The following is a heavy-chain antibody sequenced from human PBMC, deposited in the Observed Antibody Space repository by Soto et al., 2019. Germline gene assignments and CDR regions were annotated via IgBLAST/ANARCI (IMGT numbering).Heavy chain of an antibody. V-gene: IGHV1-8*01. J-gene: IGHJ3*02. CDR3: ARVVTVLDAFDI. CDR2: MNPNSGNT. CDR1: GYTFTSYD. D-gene: IGHD2-15*01. Sequence: ASVKVSCKASGYTFTSYDINWVRQATGQGLEWMGWMNPNSGNTGYAQKFQGRVTMTRNTSISTAYMELSSLRSEDTAVYYCARVVTVLDAFDIWGQGTMVTVSS.